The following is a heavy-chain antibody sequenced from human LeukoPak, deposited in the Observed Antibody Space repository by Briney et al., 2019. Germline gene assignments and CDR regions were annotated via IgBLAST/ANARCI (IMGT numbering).Heavy chain of an antibody. D-gene: IGHD5-12*01. V-gene: IGHV4-59*01. Sequence: SETLSLTCTVSGGSLSSYYWSWIRQPPGKGLDWIGYMHYSGSSNYNPSLKSRLTISLDTSKNQVSLKLTSVTPADSAMYYCARAHRGYDYELYYYYYYMDVWGKGTTVTVSS. CDR3: ARAHRGYDYELYYYYYYMDV. J-gene: IGHJ6*03. CDR1: GGSLSSYY. CDR2: MHYSGSS.